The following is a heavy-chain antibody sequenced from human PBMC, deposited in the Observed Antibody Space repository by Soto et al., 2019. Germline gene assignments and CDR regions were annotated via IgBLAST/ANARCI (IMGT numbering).Heavy chain of an antibody. V-gene: IGHV4-34*01. J-gene: IGHJ5*02. CDR2: ISDRGDI. Sequence: SETLSLTCAVYGGSFHGYYWSWIRQPPGKGLEWIGQISDRGDINYNPPLESRVAISTDTSKNQVYLTLTAVNAADTAVYFCARGRHWFGPWGQGTLVTVSS. CDR3: ARGRHWFGP. CDR1: GGSFHGYY.